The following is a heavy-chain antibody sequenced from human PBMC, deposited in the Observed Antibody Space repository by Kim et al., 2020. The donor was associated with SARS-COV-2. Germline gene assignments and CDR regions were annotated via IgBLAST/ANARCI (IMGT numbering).Heavy chain of an antibody. D-gene: IGHD3-16*01. CDR1: GFTFDDYA. CDR3: AKGRLGELLV. J-gene: IGHJ4*02. V-gene: IGHV3-9*01. CDR2: ISWNSGSI. Sequence: GGSLRLSCAASGFTFDDYAMHWVRQAPGKGLEWVSGISWNSGSIGYADSVKGRFTISRDNAKNSLYLQMNSLRAEDTALYYCAKGRLGELLVWGQGTLVTVSS.